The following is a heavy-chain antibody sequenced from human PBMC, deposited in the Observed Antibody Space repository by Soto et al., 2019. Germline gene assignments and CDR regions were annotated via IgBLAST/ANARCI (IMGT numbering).Heavy chain of an antibody. D-gene: IGHD2-2*01. Sequence: GSSVKVSCKTSGGTFSNDIITWVRQAPGQGLEWMGRIIPLLDTTNYAQKFQGRVTITADKSTSTAYMELSSLRSEDTAVYYCASSIVVVPARFDYWGQGTLVTVSS. J-gene: IGHJ4*02. CDR2: IIPLLDTT. CDR3: ASSIVVVPARFDY. CDR1: GGTFSNDI. V-gene: IGHV1-69*08.